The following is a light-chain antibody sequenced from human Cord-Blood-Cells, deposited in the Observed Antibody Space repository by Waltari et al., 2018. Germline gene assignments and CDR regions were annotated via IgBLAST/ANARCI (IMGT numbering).Light chain of an antibody. CDR2: EVS. V-gene: IGLV2-23*02. CDR3: CSYAGSSTLV. CDR1: SSDVGSYNL. Sequence: QSALTQPASVSGSPGQSITISCTGTSSDVGSYNLVSWYQQHPGKAPKLMSYEVSKRPSGVSNRFAGSKSGNTASLTILGLQAEEEADYYCCSYAGSSTLVFGGGTKLTGL. J-gene: IGLJ3*02.